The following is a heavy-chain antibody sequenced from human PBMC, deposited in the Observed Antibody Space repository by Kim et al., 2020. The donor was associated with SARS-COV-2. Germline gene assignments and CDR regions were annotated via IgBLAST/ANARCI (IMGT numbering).Heavy chain of an antibody. J-gene: IGHJ4*02. CDR1: GGSISNGDHY. V-gene: IGHV4-30-4*01. CDR2: IHYSGSS. CDR3: ARGGTYGYNWFSYFDF. D-gene: IGHD5-12*01. Sequence: SETLSLTCTVSGGSISNGDHYWNWIRQPPGKGLEWIGYIHYSGSSRYNPPLKSRLTISVDTSKNQFSLKLTSVTAADTAVYFCARGGTYGYNWFSYFDFWGQGTLVTVSS.